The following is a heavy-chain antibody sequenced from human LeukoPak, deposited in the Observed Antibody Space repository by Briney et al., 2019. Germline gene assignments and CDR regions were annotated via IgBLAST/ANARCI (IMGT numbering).Heavy chain of an antibody. V-gene: IGHV3-33*06. J-gene: IGHJ4*02. Sequence: GRSLRLSCAASGFTFSRHAMHWVRQAPGKGLEWVAVIWYDGSNKYYADSVKGRSTISRDNSNNTLYLQMNSLRADDTAVSYCAKVTDSSGYFPSDYWGQGTLVTVSS. CDR3: AKVTDSSGYFPSDY. CDR1: GFTFSRHA. CDR2: IWYDGSNK. D-gene: IGHD3-22*01.